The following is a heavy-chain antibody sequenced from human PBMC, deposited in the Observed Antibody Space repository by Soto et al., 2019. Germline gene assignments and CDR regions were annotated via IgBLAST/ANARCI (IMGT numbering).Heavy chain of an antibody. CDR2: ISYDGTNK. J-gene: IGHJ4*02. V-gene: IGHV3-30-3*01. CDR3: ARDYGGEYTTGWFSYFGY. D-gene: IGHD6-19*01. CDR1: GFTFSDYA. Sequence: PGGSLRLSCAASGFTFSDYAMHWVRQAPGKGLEWVAVISYDGTNKYYADSVKGRFTISRDNSKNTLFLQMNSLRPDDTAVYYCARDYGGEYTTGWFSYFGYWGQGTLVTVSS.